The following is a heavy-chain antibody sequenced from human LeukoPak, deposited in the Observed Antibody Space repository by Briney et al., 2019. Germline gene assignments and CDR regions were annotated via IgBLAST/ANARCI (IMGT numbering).Heavy chain of an antibody. Sequence: ASVKVSCKASGYTFTGYYMHWVRQAPGQGLEWMGWINPNSGGTNYAQKFQGWVTMTRDTSISTAYMELSRLRSDDTAVYYCATSAQGSGYSPLGYWGQGTLVTVSS. J-gene: IGHJ4*02. CDR2: INPNSGGT. D-gene: IGHD3-22*01. CDR3: ATSAQGSGYSPLGY. CDR1: GYTFTGYY. V-gene: IGHV1-2*04.